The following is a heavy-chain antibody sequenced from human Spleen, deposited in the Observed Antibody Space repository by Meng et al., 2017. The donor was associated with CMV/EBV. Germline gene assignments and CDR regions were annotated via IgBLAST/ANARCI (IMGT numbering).Heavy chain of an antibody. D-gene: IGHD4-11*01. J-gene: IGHJ4*02. Sequence: ASVKVSCKASGYTFTDFYMHWVRQAPGQGLEWMGWINPKRGVINYAQKFQGRVTMTRDTSISTAYMELRSLRSDDTAVYYCARGTTVTTGFSYWGQGTLVTVSS. CDR2: INPKRGVI. CDR3: ARGTTVTTGFSY. CDR1: GYTFTDFY. V-gene: IGHV1-2*02.